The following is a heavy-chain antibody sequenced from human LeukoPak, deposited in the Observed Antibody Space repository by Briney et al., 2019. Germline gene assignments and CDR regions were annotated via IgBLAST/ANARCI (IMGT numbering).Heavy chain of an antibody. D-gene: IGHD3-22*01. Sequence: SETLSLTCTVSGGSISSSSYYWGWIRQPPGKGLEWIGSIYYSGSTYYNPSLKSRVTISVDTSKTQYSLKLSSVTAADTAVYYCARHFYDGRTWYYDSSGYYYFDYWGQGTLVTVSS. CDR1: GGSISSSSYY. J-gene: IGHJ4*02. V-gene: IGHV4-39*01. CDR3: ARHFYDGRTWYYDSSGYYYFDY. CDR2: IYYSGST.